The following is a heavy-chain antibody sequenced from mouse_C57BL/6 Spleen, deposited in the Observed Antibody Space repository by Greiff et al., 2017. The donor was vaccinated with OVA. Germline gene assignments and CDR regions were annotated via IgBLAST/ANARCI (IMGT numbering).Heavy chain of an antibody. Sequence: EESGPGLVKPSQSLSLTCSVTGYSITSGYYWNWIRQFPGNKLEWMGYISYDGSNNYNPSLKNRISITRDTSKNQFFLKLNSVTTEDTATYYCAREEFIKAMDYWGQGTSVTVSS. V-gene: IGHV3-6*01. D-gene: IGHD1-1*01. CDR1: GYSITSGYY. J-gene: IGHJ4*01. CDR3: AREEFIKAMDY. CDR2: ISYDGSN.